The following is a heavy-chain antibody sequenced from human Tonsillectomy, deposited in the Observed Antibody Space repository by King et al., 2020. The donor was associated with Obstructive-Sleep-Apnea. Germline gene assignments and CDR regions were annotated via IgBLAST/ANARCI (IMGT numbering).Heavy chain of an antibody. D-gene: IGHD6-19*01. V-gene: IGHV1-69*12. CDR1: GGTFSSYA. CDR3: ARDGAAGTVYYYYGMDV. CDR2: FIPIFGTA. J-gene: IGHJ6*02. Sequence: QLVQSGAEVKKPGSSVKVSCKASGGTFSSYAISWVRQAPGQGLEWMGGFIPIFGTANYAQKFQGKVTITADESKSTAYMELSSLGSEDTAVYYCARDGAAGTVYYYYGMDVWGQGTTVTVSS.